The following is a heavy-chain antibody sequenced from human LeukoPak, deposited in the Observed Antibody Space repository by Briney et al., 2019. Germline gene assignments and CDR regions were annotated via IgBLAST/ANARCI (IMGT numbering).Heavy chain of an antibody. D-gene: IGHD1-26*01. J-gene: IGHJ4*02. Sequence: GASLKISCTGSDSSFTNYWIAWVRQMPGKGLEWMGIIYPGDSDTRYSPSYQGQVTISADKSISTAYLQWSSLKASDTAMYYCARRSGSFQGDYNFDYWGQGTLVTVSS. CDR3: ARRSGSFQGDYNFDY. V-gene: IGHV5-51*01. CDR1: DSSFTNYW. CDR2: IYPGDSDT.